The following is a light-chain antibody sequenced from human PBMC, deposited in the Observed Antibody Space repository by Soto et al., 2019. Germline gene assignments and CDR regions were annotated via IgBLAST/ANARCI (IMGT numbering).Light chain of an antibody. CDR3: QQYGSSPPYT. V-gene: IGKV3-20*01. CDR2: GAS. J-gene: IGKJ2*01. CDR1: QSVSSIY. Sequence: EIVLTHSPGTLSLSPGERATLSCRASQSVSSIYLAWYQQKPGQAPRLLIYGASSRATGIPDRFSGSGSGTDFTLTISRLEPEDFAVYYCQQYGSSPPYTFGQGTKLEIK.